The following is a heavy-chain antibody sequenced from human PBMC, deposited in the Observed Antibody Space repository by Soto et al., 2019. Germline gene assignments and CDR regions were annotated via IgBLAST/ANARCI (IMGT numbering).Heavy chain of an antibody. CDR1: GFTFSSYA. CDR2: ISYDGSNK. D-gene: IGHD4-17*01. CDR3: ARLPKDDYGGNAQDAFDI. J-gene: IGHJ3*02. Sequence: QVQLVESGGGVVQPGRSLRLSCAASGFTFSSYAMHWVRQAPGKGLEWVAVISYDGSNKYYADSVKGRFTISRDNSKNTLYLQMNSLRAEDTAVYYCARLPKDDYGGNAQDAFDIWGQGTMVTVSS. V-gene: IGHV3-30-3*01.